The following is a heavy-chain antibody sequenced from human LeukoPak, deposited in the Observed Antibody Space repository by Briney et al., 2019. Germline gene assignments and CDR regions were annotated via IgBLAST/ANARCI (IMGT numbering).Heavy chain of an antibody. J-gene: IGHJ4*02. D-gene: IGHD2-21*02. Sequence: PGGSLRLSCATSGFTFSSYSMNWVRQAPGKGLEWVSSISSSSSYIYYADSVKGRFTISRDNAKNSLYLQMNSLRAEDTAVYYCARDRQPLLKELDYWGQGTLVTVSS. CDR3: ARDRQPLLKELDY. V-gene: IGHV3-21*01. CDR1: GFTFSSYS. CDR2: ISSSSSYI.